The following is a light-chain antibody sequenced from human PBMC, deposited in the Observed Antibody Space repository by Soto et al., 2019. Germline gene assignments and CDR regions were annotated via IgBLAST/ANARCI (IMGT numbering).Light chain of an antibody. CDR1: QGIAKD. CDR2: GAS. J-gene: IGKJ1*01. V-gene: IGKV1-6*01. CDR3: LQNYYSFRT. Sequence: AIQLTQSPSSLSASVGDRVTITCRASQGIAKDLGWYPQKPGKAPRLLIFGASFLQSGVPSRFSGSGSGTDFTLTINGLQPEDFATYYCLQNYYSFRTFGQGTKVEIK.